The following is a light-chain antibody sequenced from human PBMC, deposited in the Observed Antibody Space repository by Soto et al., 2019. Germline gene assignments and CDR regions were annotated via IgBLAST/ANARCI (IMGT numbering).Light chain of an antibody. J-gene: IGKJ4*01. V-gene: IGKV3-20*01. CDR2: GAS. CDR1: QSVSSSY. CDR3: QQYGSSPLT. Sequence: IVFTLSLSAVSLSPGERATLSCRASQSVSSSYLAWYQQKPGQAPRLLIYGASSRATGIPDRFSGSGSGTDFTLTISRLEPEDFAVYYCQQYGSSPLTFGGGTKVDIK.